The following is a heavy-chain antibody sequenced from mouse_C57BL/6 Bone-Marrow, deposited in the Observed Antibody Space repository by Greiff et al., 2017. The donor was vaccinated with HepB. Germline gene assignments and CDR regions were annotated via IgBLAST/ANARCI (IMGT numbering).Heavy chain of an antibody. Sequence: QVQLQQPGAELVKPGASVKLSCKASGYTFTSYWMHWVKQRPGQGLEWIGMIHPNSGSTNYNEKFKGKATFTADTSSNTAYMQLSSLTTEDSAIYYCARRQLRPLAMDYWGQGTSVTVSS. J-gene: IGHJ4*01. CDR3: ARRQLRPLAMDY. CDR2: IHPNSGST. V-gene: IGHV1-64*01. CDR1: GYTFTSYW. D-gene: IGHD3-2*02.